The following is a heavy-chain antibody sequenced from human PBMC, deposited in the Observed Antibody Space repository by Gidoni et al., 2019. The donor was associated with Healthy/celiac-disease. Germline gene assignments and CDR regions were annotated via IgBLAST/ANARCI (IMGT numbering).Heavy chain of an antibody. J-gene: IGHJ4*02. D-gene: IGHD2-21*02. CDR3: ARGIKTAVVTAIEFDY. CDR1: GFPLSDYY. V-gene: IGHV3-11*05. CDR2: ISSSSSYT. Sequence: QVQLVESGGGLVKPGGSLRLPCAASGFPLSDYYMSWLRQAPGKGLGWVSYISSSSSYTNYADSVKGRFTISRDNAKNSLYLQMNSLRAEDTAVYYCARGIKTAVVTAIEFDYWGQGTLVTVSS.